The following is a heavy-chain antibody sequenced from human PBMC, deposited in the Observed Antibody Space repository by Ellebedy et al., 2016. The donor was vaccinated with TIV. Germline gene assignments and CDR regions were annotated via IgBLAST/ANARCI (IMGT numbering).Heavy chain of an antibody. CDR3: ARDPALPRGRFDT. J-gene: IGHJ5*02. Sequence: MPGGSLRLSCTVSGGSISNSDYYWNWIRQPPGKGLEWIGSIYYSWSAYYNPSLKSRVTVSVDTSKNQFSLNLSSVTAADKAVYYCARDPALPRGRFDTWGQGTLVTVSS. CDR1: GGSISNSDYY. CDR2: IYYSWSA. V-gene: IGHV4-39*07.